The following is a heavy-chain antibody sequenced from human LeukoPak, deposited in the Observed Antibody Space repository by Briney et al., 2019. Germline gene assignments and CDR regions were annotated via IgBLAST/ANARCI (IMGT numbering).Heavy chain of an antibody. J-gene: IGHJ6*03. CDR3: AKEITGDLYYMDV. Sequence: GGSLRLSCAASGFTFSSYAMSWVRQAPGKKLEWVSGVGGDGTTTYYVDSVKGRFSISRDNSKNTLYLQMNSLRAEDTAVYYCAKEITGDLYYMDVWGKGTTVTVSS. V-gene: IGHV3-23*01. CDR2: VGGDGTTT. D-gene: IGHD7-27*01. CDR1: GFTFSSYA.